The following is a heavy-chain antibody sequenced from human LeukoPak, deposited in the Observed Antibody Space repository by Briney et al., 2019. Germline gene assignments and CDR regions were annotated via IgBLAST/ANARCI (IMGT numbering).Heavy chain of an antibody. CDR2: IYPGNSDI. CDR1: GYSFASYW. J-gene: IGHJ4*02. Sequence: GESLKISCKGSGYSFASYWIAWVRQIPGKGLEWMGVIYPGNSDITYSPSFQGQVTISADKSVSTAYLHWSSLKASYTAIYYCARHLSSITSCPNYWGQGTLVTVCS. CDR3: ARHLSSITSCPNY. V-gene: IGHV5-51*01. D-gene: IGHD2-2*01.